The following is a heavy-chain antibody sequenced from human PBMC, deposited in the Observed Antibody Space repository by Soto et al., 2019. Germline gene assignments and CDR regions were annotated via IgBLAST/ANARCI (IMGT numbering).Heavy chain of an antibody. J-gene: IGHJ4*02. V-gene: IGHV1-46*03. CDR3: VRSHYYGSGAYTLDDN. Sequence: QVQLVQSGAEVKKPGASVKVSCKASGYTFSIYYMHWVRQAPGQGLEWMGMINPSGGSASYTQKFQGTVTMTRDTSTNTIYMELTSLRSEDTAVYYCVRSHYYGSGAYTLDDNWGQGTQVILSS. CDR2: INPSGGSA. D-gene: IGHD3-10*01. CDR1: GYTFSIYY.